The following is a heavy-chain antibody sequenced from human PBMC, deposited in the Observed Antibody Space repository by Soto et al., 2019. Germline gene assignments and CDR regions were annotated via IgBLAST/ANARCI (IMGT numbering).Heavy chain of an antibody. CDR1: GFTFSSYA. V-gene: IGHV3-23*01. Sequence: GGSLRLSCAASGFTFSSYAMSWVRQAPGKGLEWVSAISGSGGSTYYADSVKGRFTISRDNSKNTLYLQMNSLKTEDTAVYYCTTDHPETQGPVVVPAAKIGYYFDYWGQGTLVTVSS. CDR3: TTDHPETQGPVVVPAAKIGYYFDY. D-gene: IGHD2-2*01. CDR2: ISGSGGST. J-gene: IGHJ4*02.